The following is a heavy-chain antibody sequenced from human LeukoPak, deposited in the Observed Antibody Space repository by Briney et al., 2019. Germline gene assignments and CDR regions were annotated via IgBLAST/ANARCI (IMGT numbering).Heavy chain of an antibody. V-gene: IGHV3-49*04. CDR1: GFTSGDYA. Sequence: GSLRLSCTAPGFTSGDYAMSWVRQAPGKGLEWVGFIRSKAYGGTTEYAASVKGRFTISRDDSKSIAYLQMNSLTTEDTAVYYCTREYSGSYSRWIADWGQGTLVTVSS. CDR3: TREYSGSYSRWIAD. D-gene: IGHD1-26*01. CDR2: IRSKAYGGTT. J-gene: IGHJ4*02.